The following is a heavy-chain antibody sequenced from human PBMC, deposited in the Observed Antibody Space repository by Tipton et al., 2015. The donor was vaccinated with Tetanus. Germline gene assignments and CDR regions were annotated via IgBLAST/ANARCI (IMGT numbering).Heavy chain of an antibody. V-gene: IGHV4-39*07. CDR1: GGSISSSSYY. D-gene: IGHD2-21*02. J-gene: IGHJ3*02. CDR3: ARPGGGDSYAFDI. CDR2: IYYSGST. Sequence: LRLSCTVSGGSISSSSYYWGWIRQPPGKGLEWIGSIYYSGSTYYNPSLKSRVTISVDTSKNQFSLKLSSVTAADTAVYYCARPGGGDSYAFDIWGQGTMVTVSS.